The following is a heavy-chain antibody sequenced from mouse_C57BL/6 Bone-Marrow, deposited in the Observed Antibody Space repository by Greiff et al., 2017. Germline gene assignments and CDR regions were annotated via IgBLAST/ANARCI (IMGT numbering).Heavy chain of an antibody. CDR3: ARSGYYGSSYEFAY. CDR2: IYPRSGNT. CDR1: GYTFTSYG. Sequence: QVQLQQSGAELARPGASVKLSCKASGYTFTSYGISWVKQRTGQVLEWIGEIYPRSGNTYYNAKFKGKATLTADKSSSTAYMELRSLTSEDSAVYFCARSGYYGSSYEFAYWGQGTLVTVSA. V-gene: IGHV1-81*01. D-gene: IGHD1-1*01. J-gene: IGHJ3*01.